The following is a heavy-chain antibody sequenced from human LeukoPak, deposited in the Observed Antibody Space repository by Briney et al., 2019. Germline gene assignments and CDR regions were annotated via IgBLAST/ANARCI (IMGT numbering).Heavy chain of an antibody. D-gene: IGHD3-3*01. Sequence: ASVKVSCKASGYTFTGYYMHWVRQAPGQGLEWMGWINPNSGGTNYAQKFQGRVTMTRDTSISTAYVELSRLRSDDTAVYYCAREPVFGVAMGLDYWGQGTLVTVSS. V-gene: IGHV1-2*02. CDR2: INPNSGGT. J-gene: IGHJ4*02. CDR3: AREPVFGVAMGLDY. CDR1: GYTFTGYY.